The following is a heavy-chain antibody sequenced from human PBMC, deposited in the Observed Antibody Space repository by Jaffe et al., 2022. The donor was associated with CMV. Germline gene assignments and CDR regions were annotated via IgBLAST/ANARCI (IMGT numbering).Heavy chain of an antibody. D-gene: IGHD6-13*01. Sequence: QLQLQESGPGLVKPSETLSLTCTVSGGSISSSSYYWGWIRQPPGKGLEWIGSIYYSGSTYYNPSLKSRVTISVDTSKNQFSLKLSSVTAADTAVYYCATSRVAAAGPAFRWFDPWGQGTLVTVSS. V-gene: IGHV4-39*01. J-gene: IGHJ5*02. CDR2: IYYSGST. CDR3: ATSRVAAAGPAFRWFDP. CDR1: GGSISSSSYY.